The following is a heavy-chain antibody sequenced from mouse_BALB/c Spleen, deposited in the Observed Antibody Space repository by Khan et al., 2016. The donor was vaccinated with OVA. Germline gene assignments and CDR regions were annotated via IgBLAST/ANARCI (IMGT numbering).Heavy chain of an antibody. CDR2: INPSTGYT. CDR1: GYTFINYW. V-gene: IGHV1-7*01. Sequence: QVQLQQSGAELAKPGASVKMSCKASGYTFINYWILWIKQRPGQGLEWIGYINPSTGYTEYNQHFKDKATLTADKSSSTAYMQLSSLTSEDSTVYYCARRGLRWDFDYWGQGTTLTVSS. J-gene: IGHJ2*01. D-gene: IGHD1-1*01. CDR3: ARRGLRWDFDY.